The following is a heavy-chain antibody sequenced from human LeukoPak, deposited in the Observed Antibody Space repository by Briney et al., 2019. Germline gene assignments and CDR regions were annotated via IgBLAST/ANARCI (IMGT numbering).Heavy chain of an antibody. CDR2: INPNSGGT. D-gene: IGHD6-13*01. CDR1: GYTFTDYY. V-gene: IGHV1-2*07. CDR3: VRGTGAGGRGRLDS. Sequence: ASVKVSCKASGYTFTDYYIHWVRQAPGQGLEWMGWINPNSGGTNYAHKFLGRVTMTRDTSISTAYMDLSGLRSDDTAVYFCVRGTGAGGRGRLDSWGQGTLVTVSS. J-gene: IGHJ4*02.